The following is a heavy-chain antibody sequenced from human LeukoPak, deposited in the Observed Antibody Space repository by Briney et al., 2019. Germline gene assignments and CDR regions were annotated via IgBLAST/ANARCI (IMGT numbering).Heavy chain of an antibody. D-gene: IGHD6-19*01. CDR1: GFTVSSNY. J-gene: IGHJ3*02. V-gene: IGHV3-66*01. CDR2: IYSGGST. CDR3: ARDLVSSGWYDAFDI. Sequence: PGGSLRLSCAASGFTVSSNYMSWVRQAPGKGLEWVSVIYSGGSTYYADSVKGRFTISRDNSKNTLYLQMNSLRAEDTAVYYCARDLVSSGWYDAFDIWGRGTMVTVSS.